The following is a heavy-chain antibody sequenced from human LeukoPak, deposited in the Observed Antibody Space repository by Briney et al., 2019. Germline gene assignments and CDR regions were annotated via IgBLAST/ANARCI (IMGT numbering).Heavy chain of an antibody. CDR2: INNSGDDT. J-gene: IGHJ4*02. CDR1: GFTFSSHA. V-gene: IGHV3-23*01. D-gene: IGHD3-3*01. Sequence: GGSLRLSCAASGFTFSSHAMGWVRQAPGKGLEWVSSINNSGDDTYYADSVKGRFTISRDNSKNTLYLQMNSLRAEDTAVYYCAKSYDLFDYWGQGTLVTVSS. CDR3: AKSYDLFDY.